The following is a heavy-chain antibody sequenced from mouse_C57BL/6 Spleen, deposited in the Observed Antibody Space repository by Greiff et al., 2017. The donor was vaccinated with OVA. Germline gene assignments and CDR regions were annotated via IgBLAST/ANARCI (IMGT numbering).Heavy chain of an antibody. D-gene: IGHD1-1*01. CDR2: IYPRDGST. V-gene: IGHV1-78*01. J-gene: IGHJ2*01. CDR1: GYTFTDHT. Sequence: VQRVESDAELVKPGASVKISCKVSGYTFTDHTIHWMKQRPEQGLEWIGYIYPRDGSTKYNEKFKGKATLTEDKSSSTAYMQLNSLTSEDSAVYFCARGDYYGSSSYYFDYWGQGTTLTVSS. CDR3: ARGDYYGSSSYYFDY.